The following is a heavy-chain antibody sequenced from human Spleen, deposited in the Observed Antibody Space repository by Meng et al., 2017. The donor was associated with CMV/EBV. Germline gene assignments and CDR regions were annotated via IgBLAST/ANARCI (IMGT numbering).Heavy chain of an antibody. CDR1: GGSFSGYY. Sequence: QVQLQQWGAGLLKPSETLSLTCAVYGGSFSGYYWSWIRQPPGKGLEWIGEINHSGGTNYNPSLKSRVTISVDTSKNQFSLKLSSVTAADTAVYYCARRDGRCLDYWGQGTLVTVFS. CDR3: ARRDGRCLDY. V-gene: IGHV4-34*01. D-gene: IGHD5-24*01. CDR2: INHSGGT. J-gene: IGHJ4*02.